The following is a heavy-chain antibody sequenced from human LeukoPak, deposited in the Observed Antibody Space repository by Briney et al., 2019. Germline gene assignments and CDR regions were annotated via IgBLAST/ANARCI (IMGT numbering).Heavy chain of an antibody. CDR3: ARTYCSGGSCYVNWYFDL. J-gene: IGHJ2*01. D-gene: IGHD2-15*01. CDR1: GGTFSSYA. CDR2: IIPIFGTA. Sequence: RASVKVSCKASGGTFSSYAISWVRQAPGQGLEWMGGIIPIFGTANYAQKFQGRVTITADESTSTAYMELSSLRSEDTAVYYCARTYCSGGSCYVNWYFDLWGRGTLVTVSS. V-gene: IGHV1-69*13.